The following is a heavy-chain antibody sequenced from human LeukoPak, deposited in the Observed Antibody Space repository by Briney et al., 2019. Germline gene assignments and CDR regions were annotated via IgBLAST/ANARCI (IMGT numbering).Heavy chain of an antibody. CDR2: ISGSGGST. V-gene: IGHV3-23*01. CDR3: AKYGSGRNYFDY. Sequence: GGSLRLSCAASGFTFDDYAMSWVRQAPGKGLEWVSAISGSGGSTYYADSVKGRFTISRDNSKNTLYLQMNSLRAEDTAVYYCAKYGSGRNYFDYWGQGTLVTVSS. CDR1: GFTFDDYA. J-gene: IGHJ4*02. D-gene: IGHD3-10*01.